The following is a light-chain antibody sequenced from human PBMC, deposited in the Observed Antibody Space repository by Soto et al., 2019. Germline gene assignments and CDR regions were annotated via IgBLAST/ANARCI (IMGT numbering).Light chain of an antibody. CDR3: AAWDDSLSGVV. Sequence: QAVVTQPPSASGTPGQRVTISCSGGWSNIGRNYVYWYQQLPGTAPKLLIYSTYQRPSGVPDRFSGSKSGTSASLAISGLRSEDEADYYCAAWDDSLSGVVFGGGTKLTVL. J-gene: IGLJ3*02. V-gene: IGLV1-47*02. CDR1: WSNIGRNY. CDR2: STY.